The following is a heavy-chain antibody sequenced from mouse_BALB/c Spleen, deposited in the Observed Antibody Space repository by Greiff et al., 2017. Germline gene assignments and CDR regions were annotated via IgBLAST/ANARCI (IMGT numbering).Heavy chain of an antibody. CDR2: IYPGDGDT. V-gene: IGHV1-80*01. Sequence: QVQLKQSGAELVRPGSSVKISCKASGYAFSSYWMNWVKQRPGQGLEWIGQIYPGDGDTNYNGKFKGKATLTADKSSSTAYMQLSSLTSEDSAVYFCARGGYPYAMDYWGQGTSVTVSS. CDR1: GYAFSSYW. J-gene: IGHJ4*01. CDR3: ARGGYPYAMDY.